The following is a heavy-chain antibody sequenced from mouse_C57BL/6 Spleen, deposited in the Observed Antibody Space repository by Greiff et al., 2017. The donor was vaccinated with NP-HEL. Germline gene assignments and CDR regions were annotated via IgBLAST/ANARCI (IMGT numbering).Heavy chain of an antibody. J-gene: IGHJ4*01. Sequence: QVQLQQPGAELVKPGASVKMSCKASGYTFPSYWITWVKQRPGQGLEWIGDLYPGSGSTNYNEKFKSKATLTVDTSSSTAYMQLSSLTSEDSAVYYCARGNWAKYYYAMDYWGQGTSVTVSS. CDR2: LYPGSGST. CDR1: GYTFPSYW. D-gene: IGHD4-1*01. V-gene: IGHV1-55*01. CDR3: ARGNWAKYYYAMDY.